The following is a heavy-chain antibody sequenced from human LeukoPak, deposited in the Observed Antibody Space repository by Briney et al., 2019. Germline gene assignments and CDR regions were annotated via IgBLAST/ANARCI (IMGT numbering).Heavy chain of an antibody. CDR3: TSSGLFG. Sequence: GGSLRLSCAASGLTFSEPWMNWVRQAPGKGLEWAGRIKSKTDGGTTDYAAPVKGRFTISRDDSKTTLYLQMNSLKTEDTAVYYCTSSGLFGWGQGALVTVSS. D-gene: IGHD3-22*01. CDR1: GLTFSEPW. CDR2: IKSKTDGGTT. V-gene: IGHV3-15*01. J-gene: IGHJ4*02.